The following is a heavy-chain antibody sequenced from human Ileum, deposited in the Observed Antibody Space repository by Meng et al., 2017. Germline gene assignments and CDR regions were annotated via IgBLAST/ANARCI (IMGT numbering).Heavy chain of an antibody. D-gene: IGHD3-10*01. CDR1: GGSVSSARSY. CDR3: ARFYGSGTFEVHDY. J-gene: IGHJ4*02. Sequence: QGLWKESGPGLVGPSETLSLTCNVSGGSVSSARSYWSWIRQPLGKGLEWIGLIHYSGSRNYNPSLKSRVTMSVDTSKNQVSLRLTSVTAADTAVYYCARFYGSGTFEVHDYWGQGTLVTVSS. V-gene: IGHV4-61*01. CDR2: IHYSGSR.